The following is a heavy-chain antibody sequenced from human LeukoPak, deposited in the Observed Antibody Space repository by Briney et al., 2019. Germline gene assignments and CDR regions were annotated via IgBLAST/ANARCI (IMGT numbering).Heavy chain of an antibody. V-gene: IGHV1-69*13. CDR1: GGTFSSYA. Sequence: SVKVSCKASGGTFSSYAISWVRQAPGQGLEWMGGIIPIFGTANYAQKFQGRVTITADESTSTAYMELSSLRSEDTAVYYCARERGGGYCSSTSCSQRAWFDPWGQGTLVTVSS. D-gene: IGHD2-2*01. CDR3: ARERGGGYCSSTSCSQRAWFDP. J-gene: IGHJ5*02. CDR2: IIPIFGTA.